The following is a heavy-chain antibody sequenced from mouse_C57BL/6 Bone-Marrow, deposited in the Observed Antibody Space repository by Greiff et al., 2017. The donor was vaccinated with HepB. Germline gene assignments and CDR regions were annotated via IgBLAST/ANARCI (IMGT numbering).Heavy chain of an antibody. CDR2: ISNGGGST. J-gene: IGHJ2*01. CDR3: ARHQFGFDY. V-gene: IGHV5-12*01. Sequence: EVQRVESGGGLVQPGGSLKLSCAASGFTFSDYYMYWVRQTPEKRLEWVAYISNGGGSTYYPDTVKGRFTISRDNAKNTLYLQMSRLKSEDTAMYYCARHQFGFDYWGQGTTLTVSS. CDR1: GFTFSDYY.